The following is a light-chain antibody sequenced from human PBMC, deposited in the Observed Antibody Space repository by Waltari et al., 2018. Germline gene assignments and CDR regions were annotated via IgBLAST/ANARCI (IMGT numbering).Light chain of an antibody. CDR1: QSVTSNY. J-gene: IGKJ5*01. V-gene: IGKV3-20*01. CDR2: GAS. Sequence: DIVLTQSPGTLSLSPGERATLSCRASQSVTSNYLVWYQQKPGQAPRLLIHGASSRATGIPSRFSGSGSGTDFTLTISRLEPEDFALYYCQQYGSSSTFGQGTRLEIK. CDR3: QQYGSSST.